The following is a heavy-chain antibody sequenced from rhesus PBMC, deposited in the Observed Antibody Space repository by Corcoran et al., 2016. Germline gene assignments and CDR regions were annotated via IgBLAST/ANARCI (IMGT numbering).Heavy chain of an antibody. CDR2: FDTSDP. Sequence: QLQLQESGPGLVKPSETLSLTCTVSGASISGYRWSWIRQPPGKGLEWIGRFDTSDPNYNPPLNGRVPISADTSKNQFSLKLRSVPAADTAVYYCARSRYSGIWHYGLDFWGQGVVVTVSS. V-gene: IGHV4-160*01. CDR1: GASISGYR. J-gene: IGHJ6*01. CDR3: ARSRYSGIWHYGLDF. D-gene: IGHD6-25*01.